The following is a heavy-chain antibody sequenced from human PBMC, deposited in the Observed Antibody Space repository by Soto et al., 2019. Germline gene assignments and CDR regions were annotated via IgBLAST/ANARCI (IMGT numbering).Heavy chain of an antibody. V-gene: IGHV4-34*01. CDR2: INHVGST. J-gene: IGHJ6*02. CDR3: ARGSQRYPGGDV. CDR1: GGSFSGYY. D-gene: IGHD3-9*01. Sequence: QVQLQQWGAGLLKPSETLSLTCAVYGGSFSGYYWSWIRQPPEKGLEWIGGINHVGSTNYNPSLKSRVTISVDMSKDHFSLTLSSVTAADTAVYYCARGSQRYPGGDVWGQGTTVTVSS.